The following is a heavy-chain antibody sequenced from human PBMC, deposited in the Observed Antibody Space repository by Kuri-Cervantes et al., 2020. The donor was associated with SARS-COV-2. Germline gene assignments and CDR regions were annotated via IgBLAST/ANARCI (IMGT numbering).Heavy chain of an antibody. D-gene: IGHD3-16*01. CDR2: ISSSSSTI. CDR3: ARVSLRTFDY. Sequence: GESLKISCAASGFTFSSYSMNWVRQAPGKGLEWVSYISSSSSTIYYADSVKGRFTISRDNAKKSLYLQMNSLRAEDTPVYYCARVSLRTFDYWGQGTLVTVSS. V-gene: IGHV3-48*04. CDR1: GFTFSSYS. J-gene: IGHJ4*02.